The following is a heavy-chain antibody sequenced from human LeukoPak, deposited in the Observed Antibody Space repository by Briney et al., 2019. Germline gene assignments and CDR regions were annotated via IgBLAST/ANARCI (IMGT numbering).Heavy chain of an antibody. CDR3: ARPLQTYYDILTGYYGDDAFDI. J-gene: IGHJ3*02. Sequence: SETLSLTCTVSGGSISSSSYYWGWIRQPPGTGLEWIGSIYYSGSTYYNPSLKSRVTISVDTSKNQFSLKLSSVTAADTAVYYCARPLQTYYDILTGYYGDDAFDIWGQGTMVTVSS. CDR2: IYYSGST. V-gene: IGHV4-39*01. CDR1: GGSISSSSYY. D-gene: IGHD3-9*01.